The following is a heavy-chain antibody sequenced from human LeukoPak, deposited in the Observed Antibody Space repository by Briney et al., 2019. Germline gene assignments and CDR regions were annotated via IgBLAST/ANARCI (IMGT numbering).Heavy chain of an antibody. CDR1: GYTFTSYG. J-gene: IGHJ4*02. CDR3: ARVPLGSQIDSSGYYSPDY. CDR2: ISAYNGNT. D-gene: IGHD3-22*01. V-gene: IGHV1-18*01. Sequence: ASVKVSCKASGYTFTSYGISWVRQAPGQGLEWMGWISAYNGNTNYAQKLQGRVTMTTDTSTSTAYMELRSLRSEDTAVYYCARVPLGSQIDSSGYYSPDYWGQGTLVAVSS.